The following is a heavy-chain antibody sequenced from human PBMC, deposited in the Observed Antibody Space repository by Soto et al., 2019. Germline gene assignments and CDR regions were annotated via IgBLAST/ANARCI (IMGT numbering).Heavy chain of an antibody. CDR3: AKMGYCGGDCYSGVKDNWFDP. D-gene: IGHD2-21*02. J-gene: IGHJ5*02. V-gene: IGHV4-31*03. CDR1: GGYISSGGYY. CDR2: IYYSGST. Sequence: PSETMSVTSTVAGGYISSGGYYWSWLRKHPGKGLEWIGYIYYSGSTYYNPSLKSRVTISVDTSKNQFSLKLSSVTAADTAVYCCAKMGYCGGDCYSGVKDNWFDPWGQGTLVTVSS.